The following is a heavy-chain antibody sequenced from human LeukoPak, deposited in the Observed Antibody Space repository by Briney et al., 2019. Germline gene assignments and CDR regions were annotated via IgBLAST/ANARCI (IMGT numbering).Heavy chain of an antibody. CDR2: IYYSGST. Sequence: SQTLSLTCTVSGGSISSGGYYWSWLRQHPGKGLEWIVYIYYSGSTYDNPSLKSRITISVDTSKNQFSLKLSSVTAADTAVYYRARDSQSITMVRGVSYYGMDVWGQGTTVTVSS. CDR3: ARDSQSITMVRGVSYYGMDV. CDR1: GGSISSGGYY. D-gene: IGHD3-10*01. J-gene: IGHJ6*02. V-gene: IGHV4-31*03.